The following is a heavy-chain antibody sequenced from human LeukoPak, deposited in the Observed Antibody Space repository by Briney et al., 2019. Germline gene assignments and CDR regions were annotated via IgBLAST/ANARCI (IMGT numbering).Heavy chain of an antibody. CDR1: GFTFSSYA. D-gene: IGHD3-3*01. CDR2: ISGSGGST. V-gene: IGHV3-23*01. Sequence: GGSLRLTCAASGFTFSSYAMSWVRQAPGKGLEWVSAISGSGGSTYYADSVKGRFTISRDNSKNTLYLQMNSLRAEDTAVYYCAKSHTITIFGVVFDYWGQGTLVTVSS. CDR3: AKSHTITIFGVVFDY. J-gene: IGHJ4*02.